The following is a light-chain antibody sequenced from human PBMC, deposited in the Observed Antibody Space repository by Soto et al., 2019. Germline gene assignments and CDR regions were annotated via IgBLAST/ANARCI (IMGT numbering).Light chain of an antibody. J-gene: IGLJ3*02. V-gene: IGLV2-14*03. CDR3: CSYTSSTTWV. CDR2: DVG. Sequence: QSALTQPASVSVSPGQSITISCTGTSSDVGGYNYVSWYQQHPGKAPKLMLYDVGSRPSGVSNRFSGSKSGNTASLTISGLQAEDEADYYCCSYTSSTTWVFGGGTKVTVL. CDR1: SSDVGGYNY.